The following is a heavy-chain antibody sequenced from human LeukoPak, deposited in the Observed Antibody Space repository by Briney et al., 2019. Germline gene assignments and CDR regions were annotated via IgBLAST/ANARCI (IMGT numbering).Heavy chain of an antibody. Sequence: PGGSLRLSCAASGFTFDDYGMSWVRQAPGKGLEWVSGINWYGGSTGYADSVKGRFTISRDNAKNSLYLQMNSLRAEDTALYYCARSDYDSSGYYRTHFQHWGQGTLVTVSS. CDR2: INWYGGST. CDR3: ARSDYDSSGYYRTHFQH. V-gene: IGHV3-20*04. J-gene: IGHJ1*01. CDR1: GFTFDDYG. D-gene: IGHD3-22*01.